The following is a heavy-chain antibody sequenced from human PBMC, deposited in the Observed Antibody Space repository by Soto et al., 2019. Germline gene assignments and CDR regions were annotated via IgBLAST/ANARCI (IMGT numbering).Heavy chain of an antibody. J-gene: IGHJ4*02. CDR2: ISGSGGST. D-gene: IGHD3-22*01. Sequence: GSLRLSCAASGFTFSSYAMSWVRQAPGKGLEWVSAISGSGGSTYYADSVKGRFTISRDNSKNTLYLQMNSLRAEDTAVYYCAPVAYYYDSSGYHHSDYWGQGTLVTVSS. CDR3: APVAYYYDSSGYHHSDY. CDR1: GFTFSSYA. V-gene: IGHV3-23*01.